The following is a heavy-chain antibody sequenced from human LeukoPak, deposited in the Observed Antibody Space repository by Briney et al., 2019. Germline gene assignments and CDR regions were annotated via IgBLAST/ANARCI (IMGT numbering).Heavy chain of an antibody. CDR3: ARGRINTGIVGATTPRAFDI. Sequence: ASVKVSCKASGYTFTSYDINWVRQATGQGLEWMGWMNPNSGNTGYAQKFQGRVTITRNTSISTAYMELSSLRSEDTAVCYCARGRINTGIVGATTPRAFDIWGQGTMVTVSS. J-gene: IGHJ3*02. CDR2: MNPNSGNT. V-gene: IGHV1-8*03. CDR1: GYTFTSYD. D-gene: IGHD1-26*01.